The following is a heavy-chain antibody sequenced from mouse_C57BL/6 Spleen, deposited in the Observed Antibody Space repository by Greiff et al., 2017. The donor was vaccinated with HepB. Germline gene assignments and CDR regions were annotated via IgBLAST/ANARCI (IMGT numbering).Heavy chain of an antibody. D-gene: IGHD1-1*01. J-gene: IGHJ2*01. CDR2: INPYNGGT. V-gene: IGHV1-19*01. CDR3: VSRDYGSSYFDY. CDR1: GYTFTDYY. Sequence: VQLQQSGPVLVKPGASVKMSCKASGYTFTDYYMNWVKQSHGKSLEWIGVINPYNGGTSYNQKFKGKATLTVDKSSSTAYMELNSLTSEDSAVYYCVSRDYGSSYFDYWGQGTTLTVSS.